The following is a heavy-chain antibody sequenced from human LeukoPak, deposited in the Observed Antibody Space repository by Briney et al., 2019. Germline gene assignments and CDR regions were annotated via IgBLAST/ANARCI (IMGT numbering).Heavy chain of an antibody. CDR2: VYNSRST. D-gene: IGHD6-19*01. Sequence: SETLSLTCNVSGDSISSHYWSWIRQPPGKGLEWIGYVYNSRSTNYNPSLKSRVTISEDKSKNQLSLRLTSVTAADTAVYYCARGGSSGPYNWFDPWGQGILVTVSS. CDR1: GDSISSHY. J-gene: IGHJ5*02. V-gene: IGHV4-59*11. CDR3: ARGGSSGPYNWFDP.